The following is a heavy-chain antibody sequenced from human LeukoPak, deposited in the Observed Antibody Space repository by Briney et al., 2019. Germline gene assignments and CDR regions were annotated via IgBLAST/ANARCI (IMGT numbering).Heavy chain of an antibody. CDR3: VRDRGPNLHYYIDV. Sequence: SETLSLTCSVSGGSFNNDYWSWIRLTPGTGMEWIGYISNNGGTIYNPSLKTRVTISVDTSKNQFFLKLASVTAADTAVYFCVRDRGPNLHYYIDVWGKGTTVTVSS. D-gene: IGHD1-7*01. J-gene: IGHJ6*03. CDR2: ISNNGGT. CDR1: GGSFNNDY. V-gene: IGHV4-59*13.